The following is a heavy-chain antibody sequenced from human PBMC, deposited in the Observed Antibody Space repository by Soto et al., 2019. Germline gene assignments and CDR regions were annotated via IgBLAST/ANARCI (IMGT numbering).Heavy chain of an antibody. D-gene: IGHD3-22*01. J-gene: IGHJ3*01. V-gene: IGHV3-11*01. CDR3: VRDGDYYDSSGYFLREAFDV. CDR1: GFTFSDYY. CDR2: IGSSNSTI. Sequence: QVQLVESGGGLVKPGGSLRLSCAASGFTFSDYYMSWIRQAPGKGLEWISYIGSSNSTIYYADSVKGRLTISRDNAKNSLYLQMNSLRAEDTAVYYCVRDGDYYDSSGYFLREAFDVWGQGTMVTVSS.